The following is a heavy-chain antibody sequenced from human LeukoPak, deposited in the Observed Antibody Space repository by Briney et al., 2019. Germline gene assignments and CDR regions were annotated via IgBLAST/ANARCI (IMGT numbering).Heavy chain of an antibody. V-gene: IGHV1-3*03. J-gene: IGHJ4*02. Sequence: GASVKVSCKASGYTLTTYSMHWVRQAPGQRLEWMGWINAGNGNTKYLQEFQGRVTITRDTSASTAYMELSSLRSEDMAVYYCARDRGDYDYVWGTYRYGYFDYWGQGTLVTVSS. CDR3: ARDRGDYDYVWGTYRYGYFDY. CDR1: GYTLTTYS. CDR2: INAGNGNT. D-gene: IGHD3-16*02.